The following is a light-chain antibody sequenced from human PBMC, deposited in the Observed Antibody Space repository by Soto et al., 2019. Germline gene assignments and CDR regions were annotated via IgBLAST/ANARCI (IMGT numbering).Light chain of an antibody. CDR2: KAS. CDR1: QSISTW. Sequence: DIQMTQSPSTLSASVGDRVTITCRASQSISTWLAWYQQKPGKAPKLLIYKASTLKTGVPSRFSGSGSGTEFTLTISSLQPDDFATYYCQQYNSFSALAFGPGTKIDFK. V-gene: IGKV1-5*03. CDR3: QQYNSFSALA. J-gene: IGKJ3*01.